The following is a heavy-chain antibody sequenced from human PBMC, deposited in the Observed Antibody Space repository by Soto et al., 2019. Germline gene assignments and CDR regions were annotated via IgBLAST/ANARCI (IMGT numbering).Heavy chain of an antibody. D-gene: IGHD6-13*01. CDR2: IRSKANSYAT. J-gene: IGHJ4*02. CDR1: GFTFSGSA. CDR3: TRWNSSSWKDY. Sequence: EVQLVESGGGLVQPGGSLKLSCAASGFTFSGSAMHWVRQASGKGLEWVGRIRSKANSYATAYAASVKGRFTISRDDSKNTAYLQMNSLKTEDTAVYYSTRWNSSSWKDYWGQGTLVTVSS. V-gene: IGHV3-73*01.